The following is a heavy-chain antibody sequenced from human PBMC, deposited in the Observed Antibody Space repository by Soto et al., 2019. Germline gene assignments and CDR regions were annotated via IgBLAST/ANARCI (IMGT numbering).Heavy chain of an antibody. Sequence: GGSLRLSCAASGFTFDDYAIHWVRQAPGKGLEWVSGISWNGGTIVYADSVKGRFTISRDNAKNTVYLQMNSLRAEDTAVYYCVRDDVGVGIDYWGLGTLVTVSS. CDR2: ISWNGGTI. V-gene: IGHV3-9*01. CDR3: VRDDVGVGIDY. D-gene: IGHD1-26*01. J-gene: IGHJ4*02. CDR1: GFTFDDYA.